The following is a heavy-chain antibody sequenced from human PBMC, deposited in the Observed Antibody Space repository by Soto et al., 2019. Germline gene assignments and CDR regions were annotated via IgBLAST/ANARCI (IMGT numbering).Heavy chain of an antibody. Sequence: PGGSLRLSCAASGFTFSGYWMNWSRQAPGKGMVWVSHISYDWTETTYADSVKGRFTISRDNPKSTLYLQMNSVRAEDTGVYYCARGSEAYYYYYGMDVWGQGTTVTVSS. J-gene: IGHJ6*02. CDR3: ARGSEAYYYYYGMDV. V-gene: IGHV3-74*03. CDR1: GFTFSGYW. CDR2: ISYDWTET.